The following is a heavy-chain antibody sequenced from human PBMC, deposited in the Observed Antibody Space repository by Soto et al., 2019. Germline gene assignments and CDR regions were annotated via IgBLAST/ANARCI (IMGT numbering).Heavy chain of an antibody. Sequence: VQLVESGGGMVQPGRSLRLSCAASGFTFSSYGMHWVRQAPGKGLEWVAVIWYDRSNKYYADSVKGRFTISRDNSKNTLYLQMNRLRAEDTDVDYCARGERAVAGPFGYWGQGTLVTVSS. D-gene: IGHD6-19*01. CDR2: IWYDRSNK. V-gene: IGHV3-33*01. CDR3: ARGERAVAGPFGY. CDR1: GFTFSSYG. J-gene: IGHJ4*02.